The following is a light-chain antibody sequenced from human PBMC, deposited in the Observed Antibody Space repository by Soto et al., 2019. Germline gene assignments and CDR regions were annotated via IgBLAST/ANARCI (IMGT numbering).Light chain of an antibody. CDR3: QTWGTGIVV. CDR1: SGHSSYA. J-gene: IGLJ2*01. CDR2: LNSDGSH. V-gene: IGLV4-69*01. Sequence: QLVLTQSPSASASLGASVKLTCTLSSGHSSYAIAWHQQQPEKGPRYLMKLNSDGSHSKGDGIPDRFSGSSSGAERYLTISSVPSEDEADYYCQTWGTGIVVFGGGTKLTVL.